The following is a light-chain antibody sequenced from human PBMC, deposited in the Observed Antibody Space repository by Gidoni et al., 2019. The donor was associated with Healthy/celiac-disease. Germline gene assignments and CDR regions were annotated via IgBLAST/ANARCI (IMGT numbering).Light chain of an antibody. J-gene: IGKJ4*01. V-gene: IGKV3-11*01. Sequence: EIVLTQSPATLSLSPGERATLSCRASQSVSSYLAWYQQKPGQAPRLLIYDASNKATSIPARFSGSGSGTDFTLTISSLEPEDFAVYYCQQRSNWLLTFGGXTKVEIK. CDR2: DAS. CDR3: QQRSNWLLT. CDR1: QSVSSY.